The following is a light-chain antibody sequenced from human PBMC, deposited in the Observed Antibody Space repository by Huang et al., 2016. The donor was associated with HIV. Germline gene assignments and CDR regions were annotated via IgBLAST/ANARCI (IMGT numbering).Light chain of an antibody. CDR1: LSVSRQ. CDR2: DAS. V-gene: IGKV3-11*01. CDR3: QQRSHWPIT. J-gene: IGKJ5*01. Sequence: DIVLTQSPATLSLSPGQRATLSCRAALSVSRQLAWYQQKPGQAPRLLIYDASNRAPGVPARFSGSGSGTDFTLTISSLEPEDFAVYYCQQRSHWPITFGQGTRLEIK.